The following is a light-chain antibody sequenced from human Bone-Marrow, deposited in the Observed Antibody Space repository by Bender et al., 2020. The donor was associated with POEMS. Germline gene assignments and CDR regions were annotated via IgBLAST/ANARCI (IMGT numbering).Light chain of an antibody. CDR1: SSDVGAYSY. J-gene: IGLJ3*02. CDR2: DVT. CDR3: SSYTTSSTLV. V-gene: IGLV2-14*01. Sequence: QSALTQPASVSGSPGQAITISCTGTSSDVGAYSYVSWYQQHPGKVPKLMIYDVTNRPSGATNRFSGSKSGNTASLTISGLQPDDEADYYCSSYTTSSTLVFGGGTKLTVL.